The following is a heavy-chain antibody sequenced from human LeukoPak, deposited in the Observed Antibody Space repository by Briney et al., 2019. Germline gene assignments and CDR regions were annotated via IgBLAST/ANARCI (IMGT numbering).Heavy chain of an antibody. CDR1: GFTFDDYA. CDR3: AKDQGVSWSVFDY. CDR2: IRYDGSDK. Sequence: GRSLRLSCAASGFTFDDYAMHWVRQAPGKGLEWVAFIRYDGSDKYYADSVKGRFTISRDNSRNTLYLQMNSLRAEDTAVYYCAKDQGVSWSVFDYWGQGSLVTVSS. V-gene: IGHV3-30*02. J-gene: IGHJ4*02.